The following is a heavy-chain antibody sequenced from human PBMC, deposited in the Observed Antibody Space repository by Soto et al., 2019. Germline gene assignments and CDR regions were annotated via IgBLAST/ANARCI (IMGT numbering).Heavy chain of an antibody. CDR2: MFYSGSS. V-gene: IGHV4-59*01. Sequence: QVQLQESGPGLVKPSETLSLTCTVSGGSISSYYWSWIRQPPGKGLEWIGYMFYSGSSNYNPSLNSRVTLSVDTSKNQFSLKLTPVTAADTPVYYCAREREGSLLDTWGQGTLVIVSS. D-gene: IGHD1-26*01. CDR1: GGSISSYY. J-gene: IGHJ5*02. CDR3: AREREGSLLDT.